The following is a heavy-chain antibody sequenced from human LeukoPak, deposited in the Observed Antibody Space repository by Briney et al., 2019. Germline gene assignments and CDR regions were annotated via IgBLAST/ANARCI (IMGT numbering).Heavy chain of an antibody. Sequence: KPSETLSLTCTVSGXSISTYYWSWIRQPPGKGLEWIGYISYTVTSNYNPSLKSRVTISVDTSKNQFSLKLSSVTAADTAVYYCARVGDWNDLVYWGQGTLVTVSS. CDR1: GXSISTYY. CDR3: ARVGDWNDLVY. J-gene: IGHJ4*02. V-gene: IGHV4-59*01. D-gene: IGHD1-1*01. CDR2: ISYTVTS.